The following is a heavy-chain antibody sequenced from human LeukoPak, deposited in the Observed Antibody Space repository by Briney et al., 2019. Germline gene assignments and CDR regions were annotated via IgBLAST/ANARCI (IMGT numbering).Heavy chain of an antibody. CDR1: GYSISSGYY. Sequence: SETLSLTCTVSGYSISSGYYWGWIRQPPGKGLEWIGSIYHSGSTYYNPSLKSRVTISVDTSKNQFSLKLSSVTAADTAVYYCASSAGAVDYWGQGTLVTVSS. CDR2: IYHSGST. D-gene: IGHD6-13*01. V-gene: IGHV4-38-2*02. CDR3: ASSAGAVDY. J-gene: IGHJ4*02.